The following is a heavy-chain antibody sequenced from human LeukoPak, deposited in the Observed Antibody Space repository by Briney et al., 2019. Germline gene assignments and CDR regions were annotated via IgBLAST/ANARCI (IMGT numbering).Heavy chain of an antibody. Sequence: PSETLSLTCAVYGGSFSGYYWSWIRQPPGKGLEWIGEINHSGSTNYNPSLKSRVTISVDTSKNQFSLKLSSVTAADTAVYYCARHNGDAFDIWGQGTMVTVSS. CDR1: GGSFSGYY. CDR3: ARHNGDAFDI. D-gene: IGHD1-14*01. CDR2: INHSGST. J-gene: IGHJ3*02. V-gene: IGHV4-34*01.